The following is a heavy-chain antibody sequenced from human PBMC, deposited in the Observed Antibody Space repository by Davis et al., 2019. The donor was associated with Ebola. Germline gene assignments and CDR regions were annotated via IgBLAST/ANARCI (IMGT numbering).Heavy chain of an antibody. D-gene: IGHD4-17*01. CDR2: IYYSGST. J-gene: IGHJ4*02. Sequence: PSETLSLTCTVSGGSISSNSYYWGWIRQPPGKGLEWIGSIYYSGSTYYNPSLKSRVTISVDTSKNQLSLKLSSVTAADTAVYYCANTYGDYLDYWGQGTLVTVSS. CDR3: ANTYGDYLDY. V-gene: IGHV4-39*01. CDR1: GGSISSNSYY.